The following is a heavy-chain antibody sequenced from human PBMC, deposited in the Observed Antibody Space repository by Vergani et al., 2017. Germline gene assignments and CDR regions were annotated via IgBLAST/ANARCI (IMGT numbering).Heavy chain of an antibody. V-gene: IGHV3-23*01. D-gene: IGHD6-6*01. CDR3: AIDGLEYSSSYYDY. J-gene: IGHJ4*02. CDR1: GFTFSSYA. Sequence: EVQLLESGGGLVQPGGSLRLSCAASGFTFSSYAMSWVRQAPGKGLEWVSAISGSGGSTYYADSVKGRFTISRDNSKNTLYLQMNSLRAEDTAVYYCAIDGLEYSSSYYDYWGQGTLVTVSS. CDR2: ISGSGGST.